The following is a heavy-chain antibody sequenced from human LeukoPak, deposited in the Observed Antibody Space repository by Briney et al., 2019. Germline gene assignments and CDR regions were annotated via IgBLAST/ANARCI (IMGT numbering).Heavy chain of an antibody. CDR1: GFTFSSYN. V-gene: IGHV3-48*01. CDR3: ARTYCGSGSCFG. Sequence: GGSLRLSCAASGFTFSSYNMNWVRQAPGKGLEWVSSISYTSRAKNYADSVKGRFTISRDNVKKSLFLQMDSLRVEDTAVYYCARTYCGSGSCFGWGQGTLVTVSS. CDR2: ISYTSRAK. D-gene: IGHD2-15*01. J-gene: IGHJ4*02.